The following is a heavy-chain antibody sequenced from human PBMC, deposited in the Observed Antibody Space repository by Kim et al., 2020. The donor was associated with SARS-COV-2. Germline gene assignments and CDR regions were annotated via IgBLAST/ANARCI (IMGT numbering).Heavy chain of an antibody. CDR3: ARDPKIYYDFWSRFGHPGWFDH. CDR2: ISSSSTNI. D-gene: IGHD3-3*01. CDR1: GFTFSSYS. V-gene: IGHV3-21*01. J-gene: IGHJ5*02. Sequence: GGSLRLSCAASGFTFSSYSMNWVRQAPGKGLEWVSSISSSSTNIYYADSMKGRFTISRDNAKNSLYLQMNSLRAEDTAVYYCARDPKIYYDFWSRFGHPGWFDHWGQGTLVTVSS.